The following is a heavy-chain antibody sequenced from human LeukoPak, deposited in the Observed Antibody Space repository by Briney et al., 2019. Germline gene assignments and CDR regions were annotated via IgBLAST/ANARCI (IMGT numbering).Heavy chain of an antibody. D-gene: IGHD4-17*01. V-gene: IGHV3-43*02. CDR3: AKDMANTVTTFVYFQH. CDR2: ISGDGGST. Sequence: RTGGSLRLSCAASGFTFDDYAMHWVRQAPGKGLEWVSLISGDGGSTYYADSVKGRFTISRDNSKNSLYLQMNSVRTEDTALYYCAKDMANTVTTFVYFQHWGQGTLVTVSS. J-gene: IGHJ1*01. CDR1: GFTFDDYA.